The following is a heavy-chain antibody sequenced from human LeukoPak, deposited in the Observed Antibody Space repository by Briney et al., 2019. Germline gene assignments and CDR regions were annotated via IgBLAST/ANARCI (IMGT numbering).Heavy chain of an antibody. Sequence: PSETLSLTCTVSGGSISNYYWNWIRQPPGKGLEWIGYIYYSGSSNYNPSLKSRVTISVDTSKNQFSLKLSSVTAADTAVYYCAREVGQIDYWGQGTLVTVSS. CDR2: IYYSGSS. V-gene: IGHV4-59*01. CDR3: AREVGQIDY. J-gene: IGHJ4*02. CDR1: GGSISNYY.